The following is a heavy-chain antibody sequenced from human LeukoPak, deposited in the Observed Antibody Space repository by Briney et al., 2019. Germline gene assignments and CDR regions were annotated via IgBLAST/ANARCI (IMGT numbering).Heavy chain of an antibody. CDR2: ISSSGSTI. Sequence: PGGSLRLSCAASGFTFSDYYMSWIRQAPGKGLEWVSYISSSGSTIYYADSAKGRFTISRDNAKNSLYLQMNSLRAEDTAVYYCVRAYYYDSSGYSAIDAFDIWGQGTMVTVSS. CDR3: VRAYYYDSSGYSAIDAFDI. CDR1: GFTFSDYY. J-gene: IGHJ3*02. D-gene: IGHD3-22*01. V-gene: IGHV3-11*04.